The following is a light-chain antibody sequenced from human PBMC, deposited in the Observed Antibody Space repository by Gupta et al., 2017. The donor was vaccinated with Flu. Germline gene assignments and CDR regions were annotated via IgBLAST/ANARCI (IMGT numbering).Light chain of an antibody. CDR3: CTLSGSHSVWV. V-gene: IGLV2-11*01. CDR1: SSDVGGDNT. Sequence: TIICTGTSSDVGGDNTDAWYQQHPGKAPKIIIFDVSEQPPGVPDRFSGSKYGSTAALTISGRQEEDEADYYCCTLSGSHSVWVVGGGTKLTVL. J-gene: IGLJ3*02. CDR2: DVS.